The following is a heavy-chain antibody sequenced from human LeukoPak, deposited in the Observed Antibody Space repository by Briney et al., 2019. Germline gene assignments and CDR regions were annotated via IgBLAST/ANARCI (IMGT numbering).Heavy chain of an antibody. D-gene: IGHD3-3*01. Sequence: SETLSLTCAVYGGSFSGYYWSWIRQPPGKGLEWIGEINHSGSTNYNPSLQSRVTISVDTSKNQFSLKLSSVTAADTAVYYCASRAGDYDFWSGYYFDYWGQGTLVTVSS. V-gene: IGHV4-34*01. CDR2: INHSGST. CDR1: GGSFSGYY. J-gene: IGHJ4*02. CDR3: ASRAGDYDFWSGYYFDY.